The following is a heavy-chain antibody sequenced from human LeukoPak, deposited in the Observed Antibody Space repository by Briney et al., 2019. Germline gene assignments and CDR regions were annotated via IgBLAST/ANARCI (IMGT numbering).Heavy chain of an antibody. J-gene: IGHJ4*02. CDR3: ARLGAGPTYYDFWSGYSSFCFDY. D-gene: IGHD3-3*01. V-gene: IGHV4-39*01. CDR2: IHYSGNT. CDR1: GGSTSSSNYY. Sequence: SETLSLTCTVSGGSTSSSNYYWGWIRQPPGKGLEWIGGIHYSGNTYYNPSLKSRVTISVDTSKNQFSLKLSSVTAADTAVYYCARLGAGPTYYDFWSGYSSFCFDYWGQGTLVTVSS.